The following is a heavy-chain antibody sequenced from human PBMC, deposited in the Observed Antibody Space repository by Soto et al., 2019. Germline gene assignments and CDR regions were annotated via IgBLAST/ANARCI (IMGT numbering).Heavy chain of an antibody. V-gene: IGHV4-34*01. J-gene: IGHJ6*02. CDR3: ARGRNAYHYYYGMDV. CDR1: GGSFSGYY. Sequence: SETLSLTCAVYGGSFSGYYWSWIRQPPGKGLERIGEINHSGSTNYNPSLKSRVTISVDTSKNQFSLKLSSVTAADTAVYYCARGRNAYHYYYGMDVWGQGTTVTVSS. CDR2: INHSGST.